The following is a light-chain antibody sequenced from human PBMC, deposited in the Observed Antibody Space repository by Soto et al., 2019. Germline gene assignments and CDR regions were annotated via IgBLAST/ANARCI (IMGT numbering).Light chain of an antibody. Sequence: QSALTQPRSVSGSPGQSVTISCTGTSSDVGDYNYVSWCQHHPGNAPKLMIYDVTKRPSGVPDRFSGSKSGNTASLTISGLQAEDEADYYCCSYAGSYTFEFGGGTKVTVL. CDR2: DVT. V-gene: IGLV2-11*01. J-gene: IGLJ2*01. CDR3: CSYAGSYTFE. CDR1: SSDVGDYNY.